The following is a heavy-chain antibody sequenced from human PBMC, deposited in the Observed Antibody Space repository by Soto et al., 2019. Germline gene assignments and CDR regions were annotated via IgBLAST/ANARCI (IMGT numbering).Heavy chain of an antibody. CDR2: INPNSGGT. Sequence: ASVKVSCKASGYTFTGYYMHWVRQAPGQGLEWMGWINPNSGGTNYAQKFQGWVTMTRDTSISTAYMELSRLRSDDTAVYYCAREAAVGTPGGYYYYYMDVWGKGTTVTVSS. CDR1: GYTFTGYY. D-gene: IGHD6-13*01. J-gene: IGHJ6*03. CDR3: AREAAVGTPGGYYYYYMDV. V-gene: IGHV1-2*04.